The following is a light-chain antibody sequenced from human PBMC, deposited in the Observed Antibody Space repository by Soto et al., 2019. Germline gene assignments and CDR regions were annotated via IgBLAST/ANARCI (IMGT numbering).Light chain of an antibody. CDR3: QQYNNWPQT. CDR2: GAT. CDR1: QSVSSN. V-gene: IGKV3-15*01. J-gene: IGKJ1*01. Sequence: EIVMTQSPATLSVSPGESATLSCRARQSVSSNLAWYQQKPGQAPRLLIYGATTRATGIPARFSGSGSGTEFTLTISSLQSEDFAVYYCQQYNNWPQTFGQGTKVEIK.